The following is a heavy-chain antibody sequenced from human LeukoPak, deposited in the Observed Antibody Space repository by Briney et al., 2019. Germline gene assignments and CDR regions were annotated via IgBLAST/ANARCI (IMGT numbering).Heavy chain of an antibody. V-gene: IGHV4-39*01. CDR1: GGSISSSSYY. J-gene: IGHJ6*03. D-gene: IGHD5-18*01. CDR2: IYYSGST. CDR3: ARLQLQQYYYYYYYYMDV. Sequence: KASETLSLTCTVSGGSISSSSYYWGWIRQPPGKGLEWIVSIYYSGSTYYNPSLKSRVTISVDTSKNQFSLKLSSVTAADTAVYYCARLQLQQYYYYYYYYMDVWGKGTTVTVSS.